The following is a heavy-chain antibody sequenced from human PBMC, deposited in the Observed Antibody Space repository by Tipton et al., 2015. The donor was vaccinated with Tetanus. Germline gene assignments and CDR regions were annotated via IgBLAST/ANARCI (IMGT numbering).Heavy chain of an antibody. CDR2: VYFEGST. CDR1: GGSISDKKYY. D-gene: IGHD2-15*01. Sequence: SGGSISDKKYYWGWIRQPPGKGLEWIASVYFEGSTYYSPSLKSRVTMSVDRSMNQFSLNLNSVTAADTAVYYCARGHLRGIVVAVFDFWGQGALVSVSS. V-gene: IGHV4-39*07. J-gene: IGHJ4*02. CDR3: ARGHLRGIVVAVFDF.